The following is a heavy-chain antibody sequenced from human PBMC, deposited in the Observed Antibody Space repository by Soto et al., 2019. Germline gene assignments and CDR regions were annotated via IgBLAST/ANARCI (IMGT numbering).Heavy chain of an antibody. CDR2: ISAYNGNT. V-gene: IGHV1-18*01. J-gene: IGHJ5*02. Sequence: GASVKVSCKASGGTFSSYTISWVRQAPGQGLEWMGWISAYNGNTNYAQKLQGRVTMTTDTSTSTAYMELRSLRSDDTAVYYCARAVGDYFDPWGQGTLVTVSS. D-gene: IGHD4-17*01. CDR1: GGTFSSYT. CDR3: ARAVGDYFDP.